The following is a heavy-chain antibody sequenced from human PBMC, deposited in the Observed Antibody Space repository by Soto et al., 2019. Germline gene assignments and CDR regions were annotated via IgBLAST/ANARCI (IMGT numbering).Heavy chain of an antibody. CDR2: IDHSGST. CDR1: GGSFSAYY. Sequence: QVQLQQWGAGLLKPSETLSLTCAVNGGSFSAYYWTWIRQPPGRGMEWIGEIDHSGSTNYNPSLESRVTISIDTAKNRFSLNVTSVTAADTDVYYCVRGLRYSGMDVWGQGTTVTVS. D-gene: IGHD2-15*01. CDR3: VRGLRYSGMDV. J-gene: IGHJ6*02. V-gene: IGHV4-34*01.